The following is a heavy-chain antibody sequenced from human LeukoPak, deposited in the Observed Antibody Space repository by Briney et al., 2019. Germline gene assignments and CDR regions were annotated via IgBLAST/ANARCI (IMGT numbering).Heavy chain of an antibody. J-gene: IGHJ2*01. Sequence: GGSLRLSCAAYGFTFSSYWMSWVRQAPGKGLVWVSRINTDGSSTSYADSVKGRFTISRDNAKNTLYLQMNSLRAEDTAVYYCARDRADFWSGYSHWYFDLWGRGTLVTVSS. CDR3: ARDRADFWSGYSHWYFDL. V-gene: IGHV3-74*01. CDR1: GFTFSSYW. D-gene: IGHD3-3*01. CDR2: INTDGSST.